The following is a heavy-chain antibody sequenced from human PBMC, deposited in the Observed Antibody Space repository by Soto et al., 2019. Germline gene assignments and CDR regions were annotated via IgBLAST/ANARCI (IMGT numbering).Heavy chain of an antibody. CDR3: AKERIAVAEHTNPLDY. CDR1: GFTFDDYA. D-gene: IGHD6-19*01. CDR2: ISWNSGSI. J-gene: IGHJ4*02. Sequence: GGSLRLSCAASGFTFDDYAMHWVRQAPGKGLEWVSGISWNSGSIGYADSVKGRFTISRDNAKNPLYLQMNSLRAEDTALYYCAKERIAVAEHTNPLDYWGQGTLVTVSS. V-gene: IGHV3-9*01.